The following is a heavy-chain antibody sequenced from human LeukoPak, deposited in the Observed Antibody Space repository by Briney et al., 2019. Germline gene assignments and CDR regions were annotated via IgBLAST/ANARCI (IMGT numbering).Heavy chain of an antibody. Sequence: SETLSLTCTVSGGSISSGDYSWSWIRQPPRKGLEWIGYIYYSGSTYSNPSLKSRVTISVDTSKNQFSLKLSSVTAADTAVYYCARGYEYSSSSAFDYWGQGTLVTVSS. CDR1: GGSISSGDYS. J-gene: IGHJ4*02. CDR2: IYYSGST. V-gene: IGHV4-30-4*01. D-gene: IGHD6-6*01. CDR3: ARGYEYSSSSAFDY.